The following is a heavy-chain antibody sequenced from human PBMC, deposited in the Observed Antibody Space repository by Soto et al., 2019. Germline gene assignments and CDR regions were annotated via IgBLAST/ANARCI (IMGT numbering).Heavy chain of an antibody. J-gene: IGHJ6*02. CDR3: ARVRVTLNYYYHYGMDV. V-gene: IGHV1-69*13. Sequence: SVKVSCKASGGTFSSYAISWVRQAPGQGLEWMGGIIPIFGTANYAQKFQGRVTITADESTSTAYMELSSLRSEDTAVYYCARVRVTLNYYYHYGMDVWGQGTKVTVSS. CDR1: GGTFSSYA. D-gene: IGHD4-4*01. CDR2: IIPIFGTA.